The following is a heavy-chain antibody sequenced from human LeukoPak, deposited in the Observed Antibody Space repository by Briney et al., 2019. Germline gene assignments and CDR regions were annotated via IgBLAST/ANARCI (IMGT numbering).Heavy chain of an antibody. D-gene: IGHD2-15*01. J-gene: IGHJ6*03. CDR1: GFTFSSYG. CDR2: VSSSGGTT. CDR3: AKNGDRGAYCSGGSCYPYYYYYMDV. Sequence: GGSLRLSCAASGFTFSSYGMSWLRQAPGKGLEWVSAVSSSGGTTYYADSVKGRFTISRDNSKNTLSLQMNSLRAEDTAIYYCAKNGDRGAYCSGGSCYPYYYYYMDVWGKGTTVTISS. V-gene: IGHV3-23*01.